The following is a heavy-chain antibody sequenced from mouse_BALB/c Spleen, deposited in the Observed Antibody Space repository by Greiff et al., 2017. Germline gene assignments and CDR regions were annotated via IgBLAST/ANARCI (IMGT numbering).Heavy chain of an antibody. Sequence: EAGGGLVQPKGSLKLSCAASGFTFNTYAMNWVRQAPGKGLEWVARIRSKSNNYATYYADSVKDRFTISRDDSQSMLYLQMNNLKTEDTAMYYCVRQYYYGSSYYFDYWGQGTTLTVSS. CDR3: VRQYYYGSSYYFDY. J-gene: IGHJ2*01. CDR2: IRSKSNNYAT. CDR1: GFTFNTYA. V-gene: IGHV10-1*02. D-gene: IGHD1-1*01.